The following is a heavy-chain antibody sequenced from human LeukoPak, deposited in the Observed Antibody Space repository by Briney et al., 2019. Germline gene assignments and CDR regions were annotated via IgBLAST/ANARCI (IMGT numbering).Heavy chain of an antibody. J-gene: IGHJ4*02. CDR2: ISYGGAT. CDR1: NGSISTYY. CDR3: ARHGGTLDYFDS. D-gene: IGHD1-26*01. Sequence: SETLSLTCSVSNGSISTYYWSWVRQSPGKGLEWIGYISYGGATTYNPSLKRRVTISVDSPKNHFSLRLTSLTAADTALYYCARHGGTLDYFDSWGPGSLVTVSS. V-gene: IGHV4-59*08.